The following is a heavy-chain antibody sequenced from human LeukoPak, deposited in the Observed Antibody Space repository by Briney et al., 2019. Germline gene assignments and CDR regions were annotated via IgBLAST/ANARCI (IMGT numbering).Heavy chain of an antibody. J-gene: IGHJ4*02. CDR3: ARAGVGAICYFDY. V-gene: IGHV3-30-3*01. CDR1: GFTFSSYI. CDR2: ISDDGSNK. D-gene: IGHD1-26*01. Sequence: GGSLRLSCAASGFTFSSYIMYWVRQAPGKGLEWVAVISDDGSNKYYADSVRGRFTISRDNSKNTLYLQMKSLRVEDTAVYYCARAGVGAICYFDYWGQGTLVTVSS.